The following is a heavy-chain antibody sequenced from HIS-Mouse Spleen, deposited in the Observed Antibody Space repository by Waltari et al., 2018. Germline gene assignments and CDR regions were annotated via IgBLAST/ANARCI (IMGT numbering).Heavy chain of an antibody. CDR2: IYYSGST. CDR3: ARTRGYWYFDL. CDR1: GGSISSSSYY. V-gene: IGHV4-39*01. D-gene: IGHD3-10*01. Sequence: QLQLQESGPGLVKPSETLSLTCTVSGGSISSSSYYWGWIRQPPGKGLEWIGSIYYSGSTYYNLSLKSRVTISVDTSKNQFSLKLSSVTAADTAVYYCARTRGYWYFDLWGRGTLVTVSS. J-gene: IGHJ2*01.